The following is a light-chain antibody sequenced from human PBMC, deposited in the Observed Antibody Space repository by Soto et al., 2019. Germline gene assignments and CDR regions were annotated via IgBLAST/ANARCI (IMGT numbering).Light chain of an antibody. V-gene: IGLV1-51*01. CDR3: ATWDSSLSARV. CDR1: SSNIGNNH. Sequence: QSVLTQPPSVSAAPGQEVTISCSGSSSNIGNNHVSSYQQLPGTAPQLLIYDNNKRPSGIPDRFSGSKSGTSATLGITGLQTGDEADYYCATWDSSLSARVFGGGTKLTVL. J-gene: IGLJ2*01. CDR2: DNN.